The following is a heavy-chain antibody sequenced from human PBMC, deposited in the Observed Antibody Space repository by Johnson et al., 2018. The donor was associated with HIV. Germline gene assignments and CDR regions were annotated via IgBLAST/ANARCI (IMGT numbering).Heavy chain of an antibody. Sequence: VQLVESGGGLIQPGRSLRLSCAASAFTVSINYMIWVRQAPGTGLEWVTVFSSGGDTYYIASVQCRFTISRDSSKNTLHLQMNSQRPEDTAVYYCARERVAVTGPTRAFDIWGQGTMVIVSS. CDR1: AFTVSINY. CDR2: FSSGGDT. J-gene: IGHJ3*02. V-gene: IGHV3-66*03. D-gene: IGHD6-19*01. CDR3: ARERVAVTGPTRAFDI.